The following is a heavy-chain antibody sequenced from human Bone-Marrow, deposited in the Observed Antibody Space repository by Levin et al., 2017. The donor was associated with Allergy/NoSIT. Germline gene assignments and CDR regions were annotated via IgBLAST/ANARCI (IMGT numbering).Heavy chain of an antibody. Sequence: GESLKISCAASGFTFSNYGMHWVRHTPANGLEWVAVISHDENFRDFADSAKGRFTISRDNSKNTLSLHMNSLRAEDTATYYCATDGNTYFDYWGQGTLVTVSS. V-gene: IGHV3-33*01. CDR3: ATDGNTYFDY. CDR2: ISHDENFR. CDR1: GFTFSNYG. J-gene: IGHJ4*02.